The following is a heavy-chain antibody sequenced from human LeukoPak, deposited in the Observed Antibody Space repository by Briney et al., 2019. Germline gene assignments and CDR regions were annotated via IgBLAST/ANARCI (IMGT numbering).Heavy chain of an antibody. CDR1: GYTFSSYD. CDR2: MNPNSGNT. Sequence: ASVKVSCKASGYTFSSYDINWVRQATGQGLEWMGWMNPNSGNTGYAQKFQGRVTITRNTSISTAYMELSSLRSEDTAVYYCARGTWSSNSGNWFDPWGQGTLVTVSS. J-gene: IGHJ5*02. CDR3: ARGTWSSNSGNWFDP. V-gene: IGHV1-8*03. D-gene: IGHD6-6*01.